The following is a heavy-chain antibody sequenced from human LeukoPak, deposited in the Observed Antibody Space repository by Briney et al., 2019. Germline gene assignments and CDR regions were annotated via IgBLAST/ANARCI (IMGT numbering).Heavy chain of an antibody. CDR2: IYYSGTT. Sequence: SETLSPTCTVSGGSISSSPYYWGWTRQPPGKGLEWIGSIYYSGTTHYNPSLESRVTISVDTSKNQFSLKLASVTAADTAVYYCTTAVVTPTVGTRTDYWGQGTLVTVSS. J-gene: IGHJ4*02. D-gene: IGHD4-23*01. V-gene: IGHV4-39*07. CDR1: GGSISSSPYY. CDR3: TTAVVTPTVGTRTDY.